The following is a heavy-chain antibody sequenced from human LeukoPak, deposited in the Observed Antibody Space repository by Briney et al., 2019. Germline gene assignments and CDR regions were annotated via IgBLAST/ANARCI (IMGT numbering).Heavy chain of an antibody. CDR3: ARAPYGDYVLAYYYYGMDV. J-gene: IGHJ6*02. V-gene: IGHV1-69*04. CDR1: GGIFSSYA. D-gene: IGHD4-17*01. Sequence: ASVKVSCKASGGIFSSYAISWVRQAPGQGLEWMGRIIPILGIANYAQKFQGRVTITADKSTSTAYMELSSLRSEDTAVYYCARAPYGDYVLAYYYYGMDVWGQGTTVTVSS. CDR2: IIPILGIA.